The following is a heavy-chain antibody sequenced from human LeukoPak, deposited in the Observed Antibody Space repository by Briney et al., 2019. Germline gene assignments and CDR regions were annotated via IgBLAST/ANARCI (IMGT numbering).Heavy chain of an antibody. V-gene: IGHV4-31*03. J-gene: IGHJ6*02. CDR3: AREMGGSYSYYYYGMDV. CDR2: IYYSGST. D-gene: IGHD1-26*01. Sequence: SQTLSLTCTVSGGSISSGGYYWSWIRQHPGKGLEWIGYIYYSGSTYYNPSLKSRVTISVDTSKNQFSLKLSSVTAADTAVYYCAREMGGSYSYYYYGMDVWGQGTTVTVSS. CDR1: GGSISSGGYY.